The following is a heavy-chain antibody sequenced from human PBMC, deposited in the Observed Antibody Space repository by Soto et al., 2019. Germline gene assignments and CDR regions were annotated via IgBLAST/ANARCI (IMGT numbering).Heavy chain of an antibody. J-gene: IGHJ5*02. CDR3: ARGVGSGGFNNKYTGSAP. CDR1: GYTFTSYG. V-gene: IGHV1-18*01. CDR2: IRVNDGRK. Sequence: ASVKVSCKTSGYTFTSYGISWVRQAPGQGLEWLGLIRVNDGRKTLAKKFQDRATMPTDTSPSTAYRGLGSLSSENRPVFYFARGVGSGGFNNKYTGSAPGGQGPLVTVSS. D-gene: IGHD3-10*01.